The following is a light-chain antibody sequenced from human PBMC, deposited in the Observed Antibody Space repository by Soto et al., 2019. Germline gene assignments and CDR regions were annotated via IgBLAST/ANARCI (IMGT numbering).Light chain of an antibody. CDR3: QQYYSVPFT. V-gene: IGKV4-1*01. J-gene: IGKJ3*01. CDR2: WAS. CDR1: QSVVYSSDNKNY. Sequence: DIVMTQSPDSLAVSVGEWTTINCRSSQSVVYSSDNKNYLAWYQQKPGQPPKLLIYWASTRESGVPDRFSGSGSGTDFTLTISYLQAEDVAVYYCQQYYSVPFTFGPGTKVDI.